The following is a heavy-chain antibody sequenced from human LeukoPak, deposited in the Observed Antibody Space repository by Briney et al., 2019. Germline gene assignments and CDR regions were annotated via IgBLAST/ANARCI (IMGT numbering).Heavy chain of an antibody. CDR2: ISWNSGSI. V-gene: IGHV3-9*01. CDR1: GFTFDDYA. Sequence: PGRSLRLSYAASGFTFDDYAMHWVRQAPGKGLEWVSGISWNSGSIGYADSVKGRFTISRDNAKNSLYLQMNSLRAEDTALYYCAKDGGSSSSAGPDMYNWFDPWGQGTLVTVSS. J-gene: IGHJ5*02. CDR3: AKDGGSSSSAGPDMYNWFDP. D-gene: IGHD6-13*01.